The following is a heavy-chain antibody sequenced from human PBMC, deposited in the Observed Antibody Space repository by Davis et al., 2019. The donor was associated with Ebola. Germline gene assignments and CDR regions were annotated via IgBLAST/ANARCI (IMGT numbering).Heavy chain of an antibody. CDR1: GFTFSSYE. CDR2: ISSSGSTI. D-gene: IGHD2-2*01. Sequence: GESLKISCAASGFTFSSYEMNWVRQAPGKGLEWVSYISSSGSTIYYADSVKGRFTISRDNSKNTLFLQMNSLRAEDTAMYYCATYCSGNNCLRRYFDYWGQGTLVTVSS. V-gene: IGHV3-48*03. CDR3: ATYCSGNNCLRRYFDY. J-gene: IGHJ4*02.